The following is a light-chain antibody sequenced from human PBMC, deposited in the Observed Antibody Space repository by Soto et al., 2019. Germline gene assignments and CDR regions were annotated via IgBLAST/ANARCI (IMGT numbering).Light chain of an antibody. J-gene: IGKJ2*02. CDR1: QSISSY. Sequence: DIQMTQSPSSLSASVGDRVTITCRASQSISSYLNWYQQKPGKAPKLLIYDASSLQSGVPSRFSDSGSGTDFTLTINNLQPEDFATYYCQQSYSTPMCTFGQGTKLEI. CDR3: QQSYSTPMCT. V-gene: IGKV1-39*01. CDR2: DAS.